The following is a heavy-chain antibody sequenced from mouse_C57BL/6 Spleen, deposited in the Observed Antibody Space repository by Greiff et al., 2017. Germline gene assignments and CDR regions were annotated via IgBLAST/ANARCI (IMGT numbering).Heavy chain of an antibody. J-gene: IGHJ1*03. CDR1: GYTFTSYG. V-gene: IGHV1-81*01. D-gene: IGHD2-3*01. Sequence: QVTLKESGAELARPGASVKLSCKASGYTFTSYGISWVKQRTGQGLEWIGEIYPRSGNTYYNEKFKGKATLTADKSSSTAYMELRSLTSEDSAVYFCARKDGNWYFDVWGTGTTVTVSS. CDR3: ARKDGNWYFDV. CDR2: IYPRSGNT.